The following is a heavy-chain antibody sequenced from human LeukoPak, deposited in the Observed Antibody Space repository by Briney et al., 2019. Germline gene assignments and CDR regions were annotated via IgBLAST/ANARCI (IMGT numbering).Heavy chain of an antibody. CDR2: ISSSGSTI. V-gene: IGHV3-11*04. Sequence: PGGSLRLSCAASGFTFSDYYMSWIRQAPGRGLEWVSYISSSGSTIYYADSVKGRFTISRDNSKNTLYLQMNSLRAEDTAVYYCAKDQEDCSGGSCYYGMDVWGQGTTVTVSS. D-gene: IGHD2-15*01. CDR1: GFTFSDYY. J-gene: IGHJ6*02. CDR3: AKDQEDCSGGSCYYGMDV.